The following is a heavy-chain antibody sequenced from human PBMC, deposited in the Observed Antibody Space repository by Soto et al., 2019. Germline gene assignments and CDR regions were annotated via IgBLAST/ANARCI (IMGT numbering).Heavy chain of an antibody. D-gene: IGHD3-3*01. CDR2: IYYSGST. CDR1: CGSISSYY. V-gene: IGHV4-59*01. CDR3: ARARDYDFWSGYPPPLDY. J-gene: IGHJ4*02. Sequence: PSETLSLTCTVSCGSISSYYWSWIRQPPGKGLEWIGYIYYSGSTNYNPSLKSRVTISVDTSKNQFSLKLSSVTAADTAVYYCARARDYDFWSGYPPPLDYWGQGTLVTVSS.